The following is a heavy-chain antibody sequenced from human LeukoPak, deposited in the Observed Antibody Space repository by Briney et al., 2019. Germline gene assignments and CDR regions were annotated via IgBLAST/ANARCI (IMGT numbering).Heavy chain of an antibody. V-gene: IGHV4-39*01. CDR2: IYYSGST. J-gene: IGHJ4*02. D-gene: IGHD6-19*01. CDR3: ARPSVAYSQWLVPGGLYFGY. Sequence: SETLSLTCTVSGGSISSSSYYWGWIRQPPGKGLEWIGSIYYSGSTYYNPSLKSRVTISVDTSKNQFSLKLSSVTAADTAVYYCARPSVAYSQWLVPGGLYFGYWGQGTLVTVSS. CDR1: GGSISSSSYY.